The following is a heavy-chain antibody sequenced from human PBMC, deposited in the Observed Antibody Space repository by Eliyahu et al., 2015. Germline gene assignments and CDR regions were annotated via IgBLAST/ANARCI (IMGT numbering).Heavy chain of an antibody. J-gene: IGHJ4*02. CDR2: IYYSGST. D-gene: IGHD5-18*01. CDR3: ARDSPYSSFDY. V-gene: IGHV4-31*03. CDR1: XXSISSGGYY. Sequence: QVQLQEXGPGLVXPSQTXSLXCTXXXXSISSGGYYWSWIRQHPGKGLEWIGYIYYSGSTYYNPSLKSRVTISVDTSKNQFSLKLSSVTAADTAVYYCARDSPYSSFDYWGQGTLVTVSS.